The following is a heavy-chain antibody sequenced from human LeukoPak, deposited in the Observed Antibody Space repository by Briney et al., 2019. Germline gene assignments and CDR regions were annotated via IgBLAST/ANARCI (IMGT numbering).Heavy chain of an antibody. CDR1: GYSISSGYY. J-gene: IGHJ4*02. D-gene: IGHD5-18*01. CDR3: ARLGYSYGYFDY. V-gene: IGHV4-38-2*01. CDR2: VYHSGST. Sequence: SETLSLTCAVSGYSISSGYYWGWIRQPPGKGLEWIGSVYHSGSTYYNPSLKSRVTISVDKSKNQFSLKLSSVTAADTALYYCARLGYSYGYFDYWGQGTLVTVSS.